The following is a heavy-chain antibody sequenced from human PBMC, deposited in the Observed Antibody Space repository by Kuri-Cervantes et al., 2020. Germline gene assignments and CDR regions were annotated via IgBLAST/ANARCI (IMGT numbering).Heavy chain of an antibody. Sequence: GSLRLSCTVSGGSISSGGYYWSWIRQPPGKGLEWIGEINHSGSTNYNPSLKSRVTISVDTSKNQFSLKLSSVTAADTAVYYCARVTAMVEHGRKYYYYGMDVWGQGTTVTVSS. CDR1: GGSISSGGYY. J-gene: IGHJ6*02. D-gene: IGHD5-18*01. CDR3: ARVTAMVEHGRKYYYYGMDV. CDR2: INHSGST. V-gene: IGHV4-39*07.